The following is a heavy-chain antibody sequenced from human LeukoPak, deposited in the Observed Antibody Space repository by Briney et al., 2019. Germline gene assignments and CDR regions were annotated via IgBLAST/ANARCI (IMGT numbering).Heavy chain of an antibody. CDR3: ASYTSGIGGLI. Sequence: GASVKVSCKASGYTFTGYYMHWVRQAPGQGLEWMGWINPNSGGTNYAQKFQGRVTMTRDTSTSTAHMELSRLRSDDTTVYYCASYTSGIGGLIWGQGALVTVSS. CDR1: GYTFTGYY. V-gene: IGHV1-2*02. D-gene: IGHD3-10*01. J-gene: IGHJ4*02. CDR2: INPNSGGT.